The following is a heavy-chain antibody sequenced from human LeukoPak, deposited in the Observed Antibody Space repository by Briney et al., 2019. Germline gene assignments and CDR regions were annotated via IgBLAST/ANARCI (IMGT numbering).Heavy chain of an antibody. D-gene: IGHD6-19*01. CDR3: ARGAGWYDY. CDR1: GGSLSTKY. J-gene: IGHJ4*02. V-gene: IGHV4-59*01. Sequence: SETLSLTCTVSGGSLSTKYWSWLRQPPGEGLEWIGYIHYTGRTNYNPSLKSRVTISVDTSTNHFSLKLNSVTAADTAIYYCARGAGWYDYWGQGTLVTVSS. CDR2: IHYTGRT.